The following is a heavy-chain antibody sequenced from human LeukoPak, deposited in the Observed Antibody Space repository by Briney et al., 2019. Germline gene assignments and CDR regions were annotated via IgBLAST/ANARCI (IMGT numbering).Heavy chain of an antibody. Sequence: GGSLRLSCAASGFTFSYYTMNWVRQAPGKGPEWVSYISKDSSTKYYADSVKGRFTISRDNAKNSLYLQMNSLRAEDTAVYYCARDTNAGSTGYWGQGTLVTVSS. J-gene: IGHJ4*02. CDR3: ARDTNAGSTGY. D-gene: IGHD1-26*01. CDR2: ISKDSSTK. V-gene: IGHV3-48*04. CDR1: GFTFSYYT.